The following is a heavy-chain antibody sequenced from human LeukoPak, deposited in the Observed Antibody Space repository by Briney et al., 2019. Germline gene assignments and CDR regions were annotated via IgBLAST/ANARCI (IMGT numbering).Heavy chain of an antibody. D-gene: IGHD5-24*01. J-gene: IGHJ4*02. CDR2: ISSSSSTI. CDR1: GFTFSTYS. Sequence: GSLRLSCRASGFTFSTYSMNGVRQAPGKGLEWVSYISSSSSTIYYADSVRGRFIISRDNAQNSLYLQMNSLRDEDTAVYYCARASFQRWLQLGGDWGQGVLVTVSS. V-gene: IGHV3-48*02. CDR3: ARASFQRWLQLGGD.